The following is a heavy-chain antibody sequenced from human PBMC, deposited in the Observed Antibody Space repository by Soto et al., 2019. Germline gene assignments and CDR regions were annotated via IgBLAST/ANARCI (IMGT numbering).Heavy chain of an antibody. V-gene: IGHV1-3*01. CDR1: GYTFTSYA. Sequence: ASVKVSCKASGYTFTSYAMHWVRQAPGQRLEWMGWINAGNGNTKYSQKFQGWVTMTRDTSISTAYMELSRLRSDDTAVYYCARGNYYGSGSYYSDYYYYMDVWGEGTTVTVSS. D-gene: IGHD3-10*01. CDR3: ARGNYYGSGSYYSDYYYYMDV. J-gene: IGHJ6*03. CDR2: INAGNGNT.